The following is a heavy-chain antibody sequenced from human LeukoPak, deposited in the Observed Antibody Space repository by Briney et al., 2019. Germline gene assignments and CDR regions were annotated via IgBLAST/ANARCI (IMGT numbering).Heavy chain of an antibody. V-gene: IGHV4-59*01. CDR3: ARVRSGFGAPDI. CDR2: IYYSGST. J-gene: IGHJ3*02. Sequence: SGTLSLTCTVPGGSISSYYWSWIRQPPGKGLEWIGYIYYSGSTNYNPSLKSRVTISVDTSKNQFSLKLSSVTAADTAVYYCARVRSGFGAPDIWGQGTMVTVSS. D-gene: IGHD3-10*01. CDR1: GGSISSYY.